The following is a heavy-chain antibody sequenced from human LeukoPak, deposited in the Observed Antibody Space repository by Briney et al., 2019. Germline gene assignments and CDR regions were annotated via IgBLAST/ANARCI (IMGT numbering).Heavy chain of an antibody. J-gene: IGHJ4*02. CDR3: ARGGNQECSSSWYSGY. CDR2: INPSGGST. D-gene: IGHD6-13*01. Sequence: ASVKVSCKASGYTFTSYYMHWVRQAPGQGLEWMGIINPSGGSTSYAQKFQGRVTMTRDTSTSTVYMELSSLRSEDTAVYYCARGGNQECSSSWYSGYWGQGTLVTVSS. CDR1: GYTFTSYY. V-gene: IGHV1-46*01.